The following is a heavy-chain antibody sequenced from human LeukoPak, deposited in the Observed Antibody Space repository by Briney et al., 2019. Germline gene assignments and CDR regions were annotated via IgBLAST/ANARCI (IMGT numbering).Heavy chain of an antibody. D-gene: IGHD3-3*01. J-gene: IGHJ4*02. CDR2: ISAYNSNT. Sequence: ASAKVSCTASGYTFTSYGISWVRPAPGQGLEWMGWISAYNSNTTYAKNLQGRATMTTDTSTSTAYRELRSLRSDDSAVDYCARYYDFWSGWPTYYFDDWGQGTLVTVSS. CDR1: GYTFTSYG. V-gene: IGHV1-18*01. CDR3: ARYYDFWSGWPTYYFDD.